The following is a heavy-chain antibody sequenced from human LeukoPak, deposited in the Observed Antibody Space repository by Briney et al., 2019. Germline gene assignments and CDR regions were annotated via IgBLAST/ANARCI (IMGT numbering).Heavy chain of an antibody. J-gene: IGHJ4*02. CDR3: ARGLRYYGSGSFFDY. D-gene: IGHD3-10*01. CDR1: GYTFTSYG. V-gene: IGHV1-18*01. Sequence: ASVKVSCKASGYTFTSYGISWVRQAPGQGLEWMGWISAYNGNTNYAQKLQGRVTMTTDTSTSTAYMERRSLRSDDTAVYYCARGLRYYGSGSFFDYWGQGTLVTVS. CDR2: ISAYNGNT.